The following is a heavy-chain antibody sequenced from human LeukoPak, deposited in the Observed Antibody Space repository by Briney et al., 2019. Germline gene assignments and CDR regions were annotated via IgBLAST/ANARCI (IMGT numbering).Heavy chain of an antibody. CDR3: AKDGYSYGLLPFDY. J-gene: IGHJ4*02. CDR2: ISWNSGSI. V-gene: IGHV3-9*01. CDR1: GFTFDDYA. D-gene: IGHD5-18*01. Sequence: GRSLRLSCAASGFTFDDYAMHWVRQAPGKGLEWVSGISWNSGSIGYADSVKGRFTISRDNAKNSLYLQMNSLRAEDTALYYCAKDGYSYGLLPFDYWCQGALVTVSS.